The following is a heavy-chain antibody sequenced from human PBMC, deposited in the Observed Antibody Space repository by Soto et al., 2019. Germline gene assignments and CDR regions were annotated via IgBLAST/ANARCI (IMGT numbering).Heavy chain of an antibody. CDR2: IYYSGST. V-gene: IGHV4-39*01. J-gene: IGHJ6*02. Sequence: SETLSLTCTVSGGSISSSSYYWGWIRQPPGKGLEWIGSIYYSGSTYYNPSLKSRVTISVDTSKNQFSLKLSSVTAADTAVYYCASGMVRGVKLYYYGMDVWGQGTTVTVSS. CDR3: ASGMVRGVKLYYYGMDV. CDR1: GGSISSSSYY. D-gene: IGHD3-10*01.